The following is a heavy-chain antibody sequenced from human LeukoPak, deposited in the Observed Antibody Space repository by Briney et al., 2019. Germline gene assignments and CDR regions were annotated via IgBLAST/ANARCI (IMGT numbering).Heavy chain of an antibody. CDR3: AKGTHIVVVPAAIRDYYYYGMDV. J-gene: IGHJ6*02. V-gene: IGHV3-23*01. CDR1: GFTFSSYA. CDR2: ISGSGGST. Sequence: AGGSLRLSCAASGFTFSSYAMSWVRQAPGKGLEWVSAISGSGGSTYYADSVKGRFTISRDNSKNTLYLQMNSLRAEDTAVYYCAKGTHIVVVPAAIRDYYYYGMDVWGQGTTVTVSS. D-gene: IGHD2-2*01.